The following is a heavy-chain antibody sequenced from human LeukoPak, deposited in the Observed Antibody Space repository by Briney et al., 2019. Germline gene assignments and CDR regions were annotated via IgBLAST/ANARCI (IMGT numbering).Heavy chain of an antibody. D-gene: IGHD3-10*01. J-gene: IGHJ6*03. CDR3: ARGGRRPYYGSGSYYYYMDV. V-gene: IGHV4-34*01. Sequence: GSLRLSCAASGFTFSSYAMSWIRQPPGKGLEWIGEINHSGSTNYNPSLKSRVTISLDTSKNQFSLKLSSVTAADTAMYYCARGGRRPYYGSGSYYYYMDVWGKGATVTVSS. CDR1: GFTFSSYA. CDR2: INHSGST.